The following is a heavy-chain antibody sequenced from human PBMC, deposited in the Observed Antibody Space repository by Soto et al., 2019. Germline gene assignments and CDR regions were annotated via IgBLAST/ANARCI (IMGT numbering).Heavy chain of an antibody. Sequence: GGSLRLSCAASGFTFSSYSMNWVRQAPGKGLEWVSYISSSSSTIYYADSVKGRFTISRDNAKNSLYLQMNSLRAEDTAVYYCARDTRCSSTSCQKDYWGQGTLVTVSS. CDR2: ISSSSSTI. D-gene: IGHD2-2*01. CDR3: ARDTRCSSTSCQKDY. V-gene: IGHV3-48*01. J-gene: IGHJ4*02. CDR1: GFTFSSYS.